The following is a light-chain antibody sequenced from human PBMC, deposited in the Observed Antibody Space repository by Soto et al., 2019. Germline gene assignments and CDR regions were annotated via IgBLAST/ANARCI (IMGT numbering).Light chain of an antibody. V-gene: IGLV2-8*01. J-gene: IGLJ1*01. CDR1: SGDAGGYNY. Sequence: QSVLTQPPSASGSPGQSVTIYCTGTSGDAGGYNYVSWYQQHPGKAPKLMIFEVSERPSGVPDRFSASKSGNTASLTVSGLQAEDEADYYCSSYAGSNNYVFGTGTKVTVL. CDR2: EVS. CDR3: SSYAGSNNYV.